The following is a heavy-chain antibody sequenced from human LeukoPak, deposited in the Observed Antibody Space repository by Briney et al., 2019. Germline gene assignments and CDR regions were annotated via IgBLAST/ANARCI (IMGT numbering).Heavy chain of an antibody. CDR1: GFTFSSYA. D-gene: IGHD4-17*01. J-gene: IGHJ3*02. V-gene: IGHV3-23*01. CDR2: ISGSGGST. Sequence: GGSLRLSCAASGFTFSSYAMSWVRQAPGKGLEWVSAISGSGGSTYYADSVKGRFTIFRDNSKNTLYLQMNSLRAEDTAVYYCARENYGDPLGYAFDIWGQGTVVTVSS. CDR3: ARENYGDPLGYAFDI.